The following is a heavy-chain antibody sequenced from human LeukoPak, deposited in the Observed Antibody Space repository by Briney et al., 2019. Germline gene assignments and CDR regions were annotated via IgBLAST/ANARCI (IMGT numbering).Heavy chain of an antibody. J-gene: IGHJ4*02. V-gene: IGHV1-2*02. CDR3: ARDIVGGTVAGTFD. Sequence: ASVKVSCKASGYTFTGYYMHWVRQAPGQGLEWMGWINPNSGGTNYAQKFQGRVTMTRDTSISTAYMELSRLRSDDTAVYYCARDIVGGTVAGTFDWGQGTLVTVSP. D-gene: IGHD6-19*01. CDR2: INPNSGGT. CDR1: GYTFTGYY.